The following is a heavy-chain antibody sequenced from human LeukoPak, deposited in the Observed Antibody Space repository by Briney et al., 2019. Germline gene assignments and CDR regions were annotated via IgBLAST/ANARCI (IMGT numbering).Heavy chain of an antibody. Sequence: RPSETLSLTCTVSGGSIGPYYWSWIRQPPGQGLDWIGYIYSSGGTYYNPSLWSRVTMSVDTSKNQFSLRLTSVTAADTAVYYCARSATVTTHLDYWGQGTLVSVSS. CDR1: GGSIGPYY. CDR2: IYSSGGT. CDR3: ARSATVTTHLDY. D-gene: IGHD4-17*01. J-gene: IGHJ4*02. V-gene: IGHV4-59*01.